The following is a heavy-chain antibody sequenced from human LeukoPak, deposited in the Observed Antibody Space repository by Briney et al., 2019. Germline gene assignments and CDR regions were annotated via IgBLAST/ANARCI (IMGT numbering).Heavy chain of an antibody. Sequence: PSETLSLTCTVSGGSISSYCWSWIRQPPGKGLEWIGYIYYSGNTNYNPSLKTRVTISIDTSKNQFSLRLRSVTAADTAIYYCARVGEGCFVHWGQGTLATVSS. CDR1: GGSISSYC. CDR3: ARVGEGCFVH. V-gene: IGHV4-59*01. J-gene: IGHJ4*02. CDR2: IYYSGNT.